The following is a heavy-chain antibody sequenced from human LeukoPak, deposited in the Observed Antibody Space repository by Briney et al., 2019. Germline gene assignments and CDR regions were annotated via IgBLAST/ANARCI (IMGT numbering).Heavy chain of an antibody. Sequence: SETLSLTCTVSGYSISSGYYWSWIRQPPGKGLEWIGYIYYSGSTNYNPSLKSRVTISVDTSKNQFSLKLSSVTAADTAVYYCARDSWLVNDAFDIWGQGTMVTVSS. V-gene: IGHV4-61*01. D-gene: IGHD5-24*01. CDR2: IYYSGST. CDR1: GYSISSGYY. CDR3: ARDSWLVNDAFDI. J-gene: IGHJ3*02.